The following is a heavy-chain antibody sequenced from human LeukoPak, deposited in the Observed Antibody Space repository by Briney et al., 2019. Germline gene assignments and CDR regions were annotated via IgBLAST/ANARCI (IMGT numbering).Heavy chain of an antibody. Sequence: QAGGSLRLSCAASGFTVSSNYMSWVRQAPGKGLEWVSVIYSGGSTYYADSVKGRFTISRDNSKNTLYLQMNSLRAEDTAVYYCARHDDFWSGYYCDYWGQGTLVTVSS. CDR1: GFTVSSNY. V-gene: IGHV3-53*01. D-gene: IGHD3-3*01. J-gene: IGHJ4*02. CDR3: ARHDDFWSGYYCDY. CDR2: IYSGGST.